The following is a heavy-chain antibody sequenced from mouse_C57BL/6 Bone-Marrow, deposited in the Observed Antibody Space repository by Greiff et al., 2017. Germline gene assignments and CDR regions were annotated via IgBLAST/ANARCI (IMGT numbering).Heavy chain of an antibody. D-gene: IGHD2-4*01. J-gene: IGHJ2*01. Sequence: QVQLKQSGAELVSPGASVTLSCKASGYTFTDYIMNWVKKRPGQGLEWIGWIYPVSGETNYNQKFMGKATFSVDRSSSTAYMVLNGLTSEDPAVYCCGGRGLRRGYWGQGTTLTVSS. CDR1: GYTFTDYI. CDR3: GGRGLRRGY. CDR2: IYPVSGET. V-gene: IGHV1-11*01.